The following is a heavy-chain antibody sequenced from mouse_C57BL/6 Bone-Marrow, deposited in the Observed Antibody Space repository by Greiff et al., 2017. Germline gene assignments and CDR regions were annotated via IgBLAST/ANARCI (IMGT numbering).Heavy chain of an antibody. CDR2: ILPGSGST. V-gene: IGHV1-9*01. Sequence: VQGVESGAELMKPGASVKLSCKATGYTFTGYWIEWVKQRPGHGLEWIGEILPGSGSTNYNEKFKGKATFTADTSSNTAYMQLSSLTTEDSAIYYCARGPFYYYGSSHWYFDVWGTGTTVTVSS. D-gene: IGHD1-1*01. CDR1: GYTFTGYW. CDR3: ARGPFYYYGSSHWYFDV. J-gene: IGHJ1*03.